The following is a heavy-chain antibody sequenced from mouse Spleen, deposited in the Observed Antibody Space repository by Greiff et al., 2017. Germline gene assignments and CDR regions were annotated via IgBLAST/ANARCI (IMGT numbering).Heavy chain of an antibody. CDR3: ARHASWNGSTYYAMDY. CDR1: GFTFSDYY. CDR2: ISNGGGST. Sequence: EVMLVESGGGLVQPGGSLKLSCATSGFTFSDYYMYWVRQTPEKRLEWVAYISNGGGSTYYPDTVKGRFTISRDNAKNTLYLQMSRLKSEDTAMYYCARHASWNGSTYYAMDYWGQGTSVTVSS. D-gene: IGHD1-1*01. J-gene: IGHJ4*01. V-gene: IGHV5-12*02.